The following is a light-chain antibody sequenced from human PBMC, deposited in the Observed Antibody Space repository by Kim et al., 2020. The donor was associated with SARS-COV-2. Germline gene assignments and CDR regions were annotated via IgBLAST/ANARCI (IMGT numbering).Light chain of an antibody. CDR1: QGISSY. V-gene: IGKV1-39*01. Sequence: DIQMTQSPSSLSASVRDRVTITCRASQGISSYLNWYQQKPGKAPKLLIYAASSLQSRVPSRFSGSGSGTDFTLTISSLQPEDFATYYCQQSYSTPRTFGQGTKVDIK. CDR2: AAS. CDR3: QQSYSTPRT. J-gene: IGKJ1*01.